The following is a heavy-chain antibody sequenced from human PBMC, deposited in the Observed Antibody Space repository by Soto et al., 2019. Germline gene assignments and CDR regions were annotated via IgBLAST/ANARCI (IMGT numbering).Heavy chain of an antibody. CDR2: ISGSGDST. J-gene: IGHJ4*02. V-gene: IGHV3-23*01. CDR3: AKERSSGWSSDY. CDR1: GFTFSTYA. Sequence: EVQLLESGGGLVQPGGSLRLSCAASGFTFSTYAMNWVRQAPGKGLEWVSGISGSGDSTYYADSVKGRFTVSRGNSKNALYLQMKSLRGEDTAVFYGAKERSSGWSSDYWGQGTLVTVSP. D-gene: IGHD6-19*01.